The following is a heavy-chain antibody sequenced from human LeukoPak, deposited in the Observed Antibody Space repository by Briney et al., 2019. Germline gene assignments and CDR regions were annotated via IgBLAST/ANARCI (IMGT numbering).Heavy chain of an antibody. CDR2: IIPIFGTA. CDR1: GGTFSSYA. V-gene: IGHV1-69*13. CDR3: AREGYYYDSSGYGTFGY. Sequence: ASVKVSCKASGGTFSSYAISWVRQAPGQGLGWMGGIIPIFGTANYAQKFQGRVTITADESTSTAYMELSSLRSEDTAVYYCAREGYYYDSSGYGTFGYWGQGTLVTVSS. D-gene: IGHD3-22*01. J-gene: IGHJ4*02.